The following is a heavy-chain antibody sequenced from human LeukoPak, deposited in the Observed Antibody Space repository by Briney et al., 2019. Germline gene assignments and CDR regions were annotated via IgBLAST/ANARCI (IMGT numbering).Heavy chain of an antibody. CDR2: MYYSGST. D-gene: IGHD5-18*01. CDR3: ARQVDTSTNVYDY. V-gene: IGHV4-39*01. J-gene: IGHJ4*02. Sequence: ASETLSLTCTVSGGSISSSSNYWGRIRQPPGKGLEWIGSMYYSGSTYYNPSLKSRVTISVDTSKNQFSLKLSSVTAADTAVYYCARQVDTSTNVYDYWGQGILVTVSS. CDR1: GGSISSSSNY.